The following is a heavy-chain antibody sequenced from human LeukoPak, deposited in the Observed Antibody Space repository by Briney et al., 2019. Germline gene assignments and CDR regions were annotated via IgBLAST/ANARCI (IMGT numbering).Heavy chain of an antibody. Sequence: GGSLRLSCAVSGFTFSSYWMSWVRQAPGKGLEWVANIKQDGIEKYYVDSVEGRFTISRDNAKNSLFLQMNSLRAEDTAVYYCARVMPGYSYGLGDYWGQGTLVTVSS. CDR3: ARVMPGYSYGLGDY. V-gene: IGHV3-7*01. CDR1: GFTFSSYW. D-gene: IGHD5-18*01. J-gene: IGHJ4*02. CDR2: IKQDGIEK.